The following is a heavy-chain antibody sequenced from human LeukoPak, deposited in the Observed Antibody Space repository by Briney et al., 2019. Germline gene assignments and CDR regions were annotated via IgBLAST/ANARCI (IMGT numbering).Heavy chain of an antibody. D-gene: IGHD6-19*01. CDR2: ISSSSDYI. CDR3: ARAAVAMYYFDY. Sequence: PGGSLRLSCAASGFTFNSYSINWVRQAPGKGLEWVSSISSSSDYIYYADSVQGRFTISRDNAKNSLYLQMSSLRAEDTAVYYCARAAVAMYYFDYWGQGTLVTVSS. J-gene: IGHJ4*02. V-gene: IGHV3-21*01. CDR1: GFTFNSYS.